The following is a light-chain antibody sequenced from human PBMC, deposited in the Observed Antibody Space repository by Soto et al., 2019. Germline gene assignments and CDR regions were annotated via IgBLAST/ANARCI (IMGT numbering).Light chain of an antibody. CDR1: SSDIGSNY. Sequence: QSVLTQPPSASGTPGQRVTISCSGSSSDIGSNYVYWYQQLPGTAPKLLIYRNNQRPSGVPDRFSGSKSGTSASLAISGLRSEDEGDYFCAAWDDSLSGRGVFGGGTKLTVL. V-gene: IGLV1-47*01. CDR3: AAWDDSLSGRGV. CDR2: RNN. J-gene: IGLJ2*01.